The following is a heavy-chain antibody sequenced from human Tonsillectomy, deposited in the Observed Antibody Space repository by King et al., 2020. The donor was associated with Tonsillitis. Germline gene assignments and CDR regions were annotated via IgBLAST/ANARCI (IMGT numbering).Heavy chain of an antibody. V-gene: IGHV4-34*01. J-gene: IGHJ4*02. CDR3: ARGRYGDYVKYYFDY. CDR1: GGSFRGYY. D-gene: IGHD4-17*01. CDR2: INHSGST. Sequence: VQLQQWGAGLLKPSETLSLTCAVYGGSFRGYYWSWIRQPPGKGLEWIGEINHSGSTNYSPSLKSRVIISVDTSKNQFSLKLNPVTAADTAVYYCARGRYGDYVKYYFDYWGQGTLVTVSS.